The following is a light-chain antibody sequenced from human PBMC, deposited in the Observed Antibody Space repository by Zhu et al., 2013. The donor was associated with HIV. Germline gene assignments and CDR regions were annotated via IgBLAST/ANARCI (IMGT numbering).Light chain of an antibody. J-gene: IGKJ4*01. CDR3: QQYGASPLT. V-gene: IGKV3-20*01. Sequence: EIVLMQSPGTLSLSPGERATLSCRASQTVSYRHIAWYQQKPGQPPRLLIYGASSRAPGIPDRFSGSGSGTDFTLTISRVEPEDFAVYYCQQYGASPLTFGGGTTVEIK. CDR1: QTVSYRH. CDR2: GAS.